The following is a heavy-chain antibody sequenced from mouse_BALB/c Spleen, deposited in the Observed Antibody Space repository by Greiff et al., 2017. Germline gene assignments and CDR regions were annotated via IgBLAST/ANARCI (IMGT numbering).Heavy chain of an antibody. CDR3: ARSDGYPAWFAY. J-gene: IGHJ3*01. Sequence: VQLQQSGAELAKPGASVKMSCKASGYTFTSYWMHWVKQRPGQGLEWIGYINPSTGYTEYNQKFKDKATLTADKSSSTAYMQLSSLTSEDSAVYYCARSDGYPAWFAYWGQGTLVTVSA. V-gene: IGHV1-7*01. D-gene: IGHD2-3*01. CDR1: GYTFTSYW. CDR2: INPSTGYT.